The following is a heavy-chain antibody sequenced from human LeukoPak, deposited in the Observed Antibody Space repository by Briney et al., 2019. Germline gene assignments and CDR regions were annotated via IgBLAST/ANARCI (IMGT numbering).Heavy chain of an antibody. Sequence: SETLSLTCTVSGGSISSGGYYWSWIRQHPGKGLEWIGYIYYSGSTYYNPSLKSRVTISVDTSKNQFSLKLSSVTAADTAVYYCARDNPLTTVTTGYYYYGMDVWGQGTTVTVSS. CDR1: GGSISSGGYY. D-gene: IGHD4-11*01. CDR2: IYYSGST. CDR3: ARDNPLTTVTTGYYYYGMDV. J-gene: IGHJ6*02. V-gene: IGHV4-31*03.